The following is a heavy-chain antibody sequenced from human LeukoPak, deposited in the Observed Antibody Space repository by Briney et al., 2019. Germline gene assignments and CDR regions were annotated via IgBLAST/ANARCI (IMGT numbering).Heavy chain of an antibody. V-gene: IGHV4-39*01. CDR1: GGSIDSGSFY. CDR2: LHYSGST. CDR3: ARGDRLHAGGNGPDY. J-gene: IGHJ4*02. Sequence: SETLSLTCIVSGGSIDSGSFYWAWIRQPPGEGLEWIGSLHYSGSTYYNPSLKSRVTISVDTSKNQFSPRLNSVAAAGTAVYYCARGDRLHAGGNGPDYWGQGILVTVSS. D-gene: IGHD4-23*01.